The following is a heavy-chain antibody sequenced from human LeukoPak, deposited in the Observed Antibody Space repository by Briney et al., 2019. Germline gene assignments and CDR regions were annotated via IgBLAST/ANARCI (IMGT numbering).Heavy chain of an antibody. V-gene: IGHV4-39*07. Sequence: SETLSLTCSVSGGSISSSSYYWGWIRQPPGKGLEWIGSIYYRGSTYYNPSLKSRVTISVDTSKNQFSLKLSSVTAADTAVYYCARFYVMPLDAFDIWGQGTMVTVSS. CDR3: ARFYVMPLDAFDI. CDR1: GGSISSSSYY. D-gene: IGHD2/OR15-2a*01. CDR2: IYYRGST. J-gene: IGHJ3*02.